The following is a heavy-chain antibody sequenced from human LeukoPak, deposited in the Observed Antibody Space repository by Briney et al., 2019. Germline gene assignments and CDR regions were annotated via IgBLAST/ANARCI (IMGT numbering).Heavy chain of an antibody. V-gene: IGHV4-38-2*02. CDR2: IYHSGRL. CDR3: ARDKHLYGDYAFDY. CDR1: NFTISDGYY. Sequence: SETLSLTCTVSNFTISDGYYWGWIRQSPGKGLEWIGSIYHSGRLYDNPSLKSRVTISVDTSKNQFSLKLSSVTAADTAVYYCARDKHLYGDYAFDYWGQGTLVTVSS. D-gene: IGHD4-17*01. J-gene: IGHJ4*02.